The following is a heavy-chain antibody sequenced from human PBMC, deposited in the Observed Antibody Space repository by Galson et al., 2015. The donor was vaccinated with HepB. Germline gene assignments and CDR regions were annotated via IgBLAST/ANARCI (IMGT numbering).Heavy chain of an antibody. J-gene: IGHJ2*01. CDR3: ARLRTPLPSLGRDWYFDL. V-gene: IGHV5-51*01. CDR2: IYPGDSDT. CDR1: GYSFTSYW. D-gene: IGHD1-26*01. Sequence: QSGAEVKKPGESLKISCKGSGYSFTSYWIGWVRQMPGKGLEWMGIIYPGDSDTRYSTAFQCQVTISADKSISTAYLQWSSLKDSDTAMYYCARLRTPLPSLGRDWYFDLWGRGTLVTVSS.